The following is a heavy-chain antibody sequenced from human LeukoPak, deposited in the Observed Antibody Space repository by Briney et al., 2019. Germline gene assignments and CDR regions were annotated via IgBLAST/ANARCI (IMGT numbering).Heavy chain of an antibody. CDR3: ARGDYYDSSGRLLDY. Sequence: ASAKVSCKASGGTFSSYTISWVRQAPGQGLEWMGRIIPILGIANYAQKFQGRVTITADKSTSTAYMELSSLRSEDTAVYYCARGDYYDSSGRLLDYWGQGTLVTVSS. CDR2: IIPILGIA. D-gene: IGHD3-22*01. V-gene: IGHV1-69*02. J-gene: IGHJ4*02. CDR1: GGTFSSYT.